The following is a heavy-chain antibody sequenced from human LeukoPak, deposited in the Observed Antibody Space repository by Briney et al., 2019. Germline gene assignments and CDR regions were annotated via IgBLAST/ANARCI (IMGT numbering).Heavy chain of an antibody. D-gene: IGHD2-15*01. CDR3: AKPAYCSGGSCYSIGYFDY. Sequence: GGSLRLSCAASGFTVSSNYMSWVRQAPGRGLEWVSGFSGSGGSTYYADSVKGRFTISRDNSKNTPYLQMNSLRAEDTAVYYCAKPAYCSGGSCYSIGYFDYWGQGTLVTVSS. CDR2: FSGSGGST. V-gene: IGHV3-23*01. J-gene: IGHJ4*02. CDR1: GFTVSSNY.